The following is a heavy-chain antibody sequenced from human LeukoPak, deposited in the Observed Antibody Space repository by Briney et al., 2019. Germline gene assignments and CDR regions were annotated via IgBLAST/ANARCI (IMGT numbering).Heavy chain of an antibody. Sequence: PGGSLRLSCAASGFTFSSYWMSWVRQAPGKGLEWVANIKQDGSEKYYVDSVKGRFTISRDNAKNSLYLQMNSLRAEDMAVYYCQVDANIVVVPAAMGTLWGQGTLVTVS. J-gene: IGHJ4*02. CDR1: GFTFSSYW. CDR3: QVDANIVVVPAAMGTL. D-gene: IGHD2-2*01. V-gene: IGHV3-7*01. CDR2: IKQDGSEK.